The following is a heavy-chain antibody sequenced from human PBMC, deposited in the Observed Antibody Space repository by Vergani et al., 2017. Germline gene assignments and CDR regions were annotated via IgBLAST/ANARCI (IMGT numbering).Heavy chain of an antibody. CDR2: ISGSGGSP. CDR1: GFTFSSYA. Sequence: VQLVESGGGVVQPGRSLRLSCAASGFTFSSYAMSWVRQAPGRGLEWVTAISGSGGSPYYADSVKGRFTISRDNSKNTLYLQMNSLRAEDTAVYYCAKEVQRWLVGVFDYWGQGTLVTVSS. V-gene: IGHV3-23*04. J-gene: IGHJ4*02. CDR3: AKEVQRWLVGVFDY. D-gene: IGHD6-19*01.